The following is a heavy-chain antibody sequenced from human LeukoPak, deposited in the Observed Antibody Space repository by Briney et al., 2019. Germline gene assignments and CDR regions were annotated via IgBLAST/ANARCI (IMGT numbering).Heavy chain of an antibody. CDR1: GFAFSTNS. CDR2: ISSSGGGI. V-gene: IGHV3-48*04. D-gene: IGHD4-17*01. CDR3: ARDGTVTTGSIWFDP. Sequence: GGSLRLSCAASGFAFSTNSMNWVRRAPGKGLEWVSYISSSGGGILYADSVKGRFTISRDNAKNSLYLQMNSLRAEDTAVYYCARDGTVTTGSIWFDPWGQGTLVTVSS. J-gene: IGHJ5*02.